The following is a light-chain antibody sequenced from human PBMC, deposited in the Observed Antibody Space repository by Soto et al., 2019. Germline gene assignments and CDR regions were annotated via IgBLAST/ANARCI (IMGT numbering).Light chain of an antibody. V-gene: IGLV1-40*01. J-gene: IGLJ1*01. Sequence: QSVLTQPPSVSAAPGQRVTISCTGSISHIGEGYHVGWYQQRPATAPMLITYGTKNRPSRLPDRFFGSKSGISASLVITGLRAEDAADYYCQSYASSLSVSYVFGTGTKGTV. CDR2: GTK. CDR3: QSYASSLSVSYV. CDR1: ISHIGEGYH.